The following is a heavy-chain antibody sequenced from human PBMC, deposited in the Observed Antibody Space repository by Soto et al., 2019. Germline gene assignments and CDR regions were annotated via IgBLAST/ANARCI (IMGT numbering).Heavy chain of an antibody. Sequence: QVQLVQSGAEVKKPGASVKVSCKASGYTFTSYGISWVRQAPGQGLEWMGWISAYNGNTNYAQKLQGRVTMTPDTSTSTAYMELRSLRSDDTAVYYCARDGQITIFGVVKNAFDIWGQGTMVTVSS. J-gene: IGHJ3*02. CDR1: GYTFTSYG. D-gene: IGHD3-3*01. CDR2: ISAYNGNT. V-gene: IGHV1-18*01. CDR3: ARDGQITIFGVVKNAFDI.